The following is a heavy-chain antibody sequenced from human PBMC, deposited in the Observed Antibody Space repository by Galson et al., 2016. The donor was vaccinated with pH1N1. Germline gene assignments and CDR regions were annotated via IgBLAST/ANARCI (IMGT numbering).Heavy chain of an antibody. CDR3: ANFRLNP. D-gene: IGHD3-10*01. V-gene: IGHV3-7*01. CDR1: GFTFSSYW. Sequence: SLRLSCAVSGFTFSSYWMHWVRQAPGKGLEWVANINLDGSKKYYVDSVKGRFTISRDNAKNSLYLQMNSLRAEDTAVYYCANFRLNPWGQGTLVTVS. CDR2: INLDGSKK. J-gene: IGHJ5*02.